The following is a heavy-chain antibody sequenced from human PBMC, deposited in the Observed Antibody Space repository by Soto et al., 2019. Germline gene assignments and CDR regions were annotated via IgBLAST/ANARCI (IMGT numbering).Heavy chain of an antibody. CDR2: IYYSGST. Sequence: SETLSLTCTVSGGSISSSSYYWGWIRQPPGKGLEWIGSIYYSGSTYYNPSLKSRVTISVDTSKNQFSLKLSSVTAADTAVYYCARHSSSWYAFDYWGQGTLVTVSS. CDR3: ARHSSSWYAFDY. D-gene: IGHD6-13*01. J-gene: IGHJ4*02. V-gene: IGHV4-39*01. CDR1: GGSISSSSYY.